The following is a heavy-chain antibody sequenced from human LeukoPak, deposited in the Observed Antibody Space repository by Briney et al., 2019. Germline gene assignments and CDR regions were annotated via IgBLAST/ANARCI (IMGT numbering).Heavy chain of an antibody. V-gene: IGHV3-64D*06. CDR3: CLMVWGVT. J-gene: IGHJ5*02. Sequence: PGGSLRLSCSASGFTFSNYPLYWVRQAPGKGLEFVSAITSTGGSAYYSDSVKGRFTISRDNSKIALFLQMSSLRLEDTAVYYCCLMVWGVTWGQGTLVTVSP. CDR2: ITSTGGSA. D-gene: IGHD3-10*01. CDR1: GFTFSNYP.